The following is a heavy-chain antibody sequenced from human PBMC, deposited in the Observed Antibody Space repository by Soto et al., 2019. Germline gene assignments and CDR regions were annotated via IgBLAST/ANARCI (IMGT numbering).Heavy chain of an antibody. Sequence: PSETLSLTCDVYGGSFSGYYWSWIRQPPGKGLEWIGEINHSGSTNYNPSLKSRVTISVDTSKNQFSLKLSSVTAADTAVYYCARXMVRGVNPSYYYYGMDVWGQGTTVTVSS. CDR3: ARXMVRGVNPSYYYYGMDV. D-gene: IGHD3-10*01. CDR2: INHSGST. V-gene: IGHV4-34*01. J-gene: IGHJ6*02. CDR1: GGSFSGYY.